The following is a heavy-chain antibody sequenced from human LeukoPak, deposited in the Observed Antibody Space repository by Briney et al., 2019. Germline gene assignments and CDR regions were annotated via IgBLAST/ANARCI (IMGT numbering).Heavy chain of an antibody. V-gene: IGHV4-39*01. J-gene: IGHJ4*02. CDR3: ARGPPPVDY. Sequence: LETLSLTCNVSGGSIRSSSYYWGWIRQPPGKGLEWIGSIYYSGSAYYNSSLKSRVTISEDTSKNQFSLKLSSVTAADTAVYYCARGPPPVDYWGQGTLVTVSS. CDR2: IYYSGSA. CDR1: GGSIRSSSYY.